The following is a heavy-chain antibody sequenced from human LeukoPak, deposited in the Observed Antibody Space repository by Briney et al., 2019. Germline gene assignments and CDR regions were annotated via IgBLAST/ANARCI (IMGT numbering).Heavy chain of an antibody. J-gene: IGHJ1*01. D-gene: IGHD3-22*01. CDR2: IYYSGST. CDR1: GGSISSGDYY. Sequence: SQTLSLTCTVSGGSISSGDYYWSWIRQPPGKGLEWIGYIYYSGSTYYNPSLKSRVTISVDTSKNQFSLNLRSVTAAGTAVYYCARRRYYDGSGYLEWGQGTLLSVSS. CDR3: ARRRYYDGSGYLE. V-gene: IGHV4-30-4*08.